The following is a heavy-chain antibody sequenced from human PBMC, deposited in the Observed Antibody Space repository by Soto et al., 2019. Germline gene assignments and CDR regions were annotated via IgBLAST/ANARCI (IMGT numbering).Heavy chain of an antibody. J-gene: IGHJ3*01. CDR3: AKKGLGSLATYCTTGDCHYAFDV. V-gene: IGHV3-23*01. CDR2: ISGGGDGT. Sequence: EVQLLESGGGLVRPGGSLRLSCAASGFTFYNYAMNWVRQAPGKGLAWVSTISGGGDGTYYADSVKGRFTISRDNSRNTVYLQMNSLRAEGTAVYYCAKKGLGSLATYCTTGDCHYAFDVWGQGTLVTVSS. CDR1: GFTFYNYA. D-gene: IGHD2-8*01.